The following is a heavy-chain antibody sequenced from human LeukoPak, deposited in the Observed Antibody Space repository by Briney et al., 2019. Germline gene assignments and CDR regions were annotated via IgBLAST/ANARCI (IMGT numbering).Heavy chain of an antibody. CDR1: GGSISSYY. J-gene: IGHJ4*02. V-gene: IGHV4-59*12. D-gene: IGHD4-17*01. CDR3: ARDAYGDYGRGIH. CDR2: IYYSGST. Sequence: SETLSLTCTVSGGSISSYYWSWIRQPPGKGLEWIGYIYYSGSTYYNPSLKSRVTISVDTSKNQFSLKLSSVTAADTAVYYCARDAYGDYGRGIHWGQGTLVTVSS.